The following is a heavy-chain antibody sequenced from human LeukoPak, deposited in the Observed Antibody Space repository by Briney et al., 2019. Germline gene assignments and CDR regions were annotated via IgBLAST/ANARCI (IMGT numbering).Heavy chain of an antibody. D-gene: IGHD6-6*01. CDR1: GVSISSSS. Sequence: SETLSLTCSVSGVSISSSSWSWIRQPPGKGLEWIGYIFYSGGTNYNPSLKSRVTISVDTSKNQFSLKLSSVTAADTAVYYCARVEWSSSPAYYYYYYMDVWGKGTTVTVSS. CDR3: ARVEWSSSPAYYYYYYMDV. CDR2: IFYSGGT. V-gene: IGHV4-59*01. J-gene: IGHJ6*03.